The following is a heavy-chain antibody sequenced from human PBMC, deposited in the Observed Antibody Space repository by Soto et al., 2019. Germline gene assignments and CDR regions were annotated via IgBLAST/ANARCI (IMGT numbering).Heavy chain of an antibody. Sequence: EVQLVESGGGLVKPGGSLRLSCAASGFTFSNAWMNWVRQAPGKGLEWVGRIKSKTDGGTTDYAAPVKGRFTISRDDSXXTLYLQMNSLKTEDTAVYYCVTERRGFSDYGGVESWGQGTLVIVSS. V-gene: IGHV3-15*07. CDR1: GFTFSNAW. CDR2: IKSKTDGGTT. CDR3: VTERRGFSDYGGVES. J-gene: IGHJ4*02. D-gene: IGHD5-12*01.